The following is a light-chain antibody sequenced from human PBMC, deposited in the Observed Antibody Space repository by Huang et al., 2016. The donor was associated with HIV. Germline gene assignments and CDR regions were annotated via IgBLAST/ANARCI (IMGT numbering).Light chain of an antibody. CDR2: DAS. Sequence: EILLTQSPATLSLFPVKRATLSCRASQSVNSYLAWYQQKPGQAPRLLIYDASNRATGIPARFSGSGSGTDFTLTISNVQSEDFAVYYCQQRSAWPLTFGGGTKVEI. J-gene: IGKJ4*01. V-gene: IGKV3-11*01. CDR3: QQRSAWPLT. CDR1: QSVNSY.